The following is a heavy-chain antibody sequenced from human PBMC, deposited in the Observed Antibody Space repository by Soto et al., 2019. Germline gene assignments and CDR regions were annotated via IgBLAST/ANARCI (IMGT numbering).Heavy chain of an antibody. J-gene: IGHJ4*02. D-gene: IGHD4-17*01. CDR2: IKQDGSEK. CDR1: GFSFSSFW. V-gene: IGHV3-7*03. Sequence: GGSLRLSCAASGFSFSSFWMIWVRQAPGKGLEWVAIIKQDGSEKHYVDSVKGRFTVSRDNAEKSLYLQMDSLRPDDTAVYYCVRGYGDYTDYFDYWGQGALVTVSS. CDR3: VRGYGDYTDYFDY.